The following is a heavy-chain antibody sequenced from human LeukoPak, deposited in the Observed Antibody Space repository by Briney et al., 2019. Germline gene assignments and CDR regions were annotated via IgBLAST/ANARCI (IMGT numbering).Heavy chain of an antibody. D-gene: IGHD6-13*01. CDR1: GGSISSSSYY. V-gene: IGHV4-39*01. CDR2: IYYSGST. Sequence: SETLSLTCTVSGGSISSSSYYWGWIRQPPGKGLEWIGSIYYSGSTYYNPSLKSRVTISVDTSKNQFSLKLSPVTAADTAVYYCARHTSLSSAAHDYWGQGTLVTVSS. CDR3: ARHTSLSSAAHDY. J-gene: IGHJ4*02.